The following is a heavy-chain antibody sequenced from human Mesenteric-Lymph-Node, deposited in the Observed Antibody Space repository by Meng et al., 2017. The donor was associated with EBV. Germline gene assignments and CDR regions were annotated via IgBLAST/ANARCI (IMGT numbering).Heavy chain of an antibody. J-gene: IGHJ5*02. CDR1: GVAISSYC. D-gene: IGHD3-22*01. Sequence: TRALASTVSGVAISSYCWSWIRLSPGKGLEWTGHISESGNSNYNPPLKGRVTISVDMSKTQCSLRLTSLTAADTAVYYCASVWGYYYETSGYGWFGLWGQGTLVTVSS. V-gene: IGHV4-59*13. CDR3: ASVWGYYYETSGYGWFGL. CDR2: ISESGNS.